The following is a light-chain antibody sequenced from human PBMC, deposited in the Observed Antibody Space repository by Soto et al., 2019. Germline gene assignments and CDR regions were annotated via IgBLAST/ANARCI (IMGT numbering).Light chain of an antibody. CDR2: GAS. CDR1: QRVSSGY. Sequence: VLTQSPGTLSLYTGERATLSCRASQRVSSGYLAWYQQKPGQTPRLLVYGASSRATGIPDRFSGSGSGTDFTLTISRLEPEDFAVYYCQQHGSSPITFGQGTRLEIK. J-gene: IGKJ5*01. V-gene: IGKV3-20*01. CDR3: QQHGSSPIT.